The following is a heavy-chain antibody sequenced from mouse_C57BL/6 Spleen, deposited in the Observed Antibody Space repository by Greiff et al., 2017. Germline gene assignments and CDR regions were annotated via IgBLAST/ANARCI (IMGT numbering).Heavy chain of an antibody. CDR3: ATYGPAWFAY. J-gene: IGHJ3*01. V-gene: IGHV5-17*01. CDR1: GFTFSDYG. Sequence: EVQGVESGGGLVKPGGSLKLSCAASGFTFSDYGMHWVRQAPEKGLEWVAYISSGSSTIYYADTVKGRFTLSRDNAKNTLFLQMTSLRSEDTAMYYCATYGPAWFAYWGQGTLGTVSA. CDR2: ISSGSSTI. D-gene: IGHD1-1*02.